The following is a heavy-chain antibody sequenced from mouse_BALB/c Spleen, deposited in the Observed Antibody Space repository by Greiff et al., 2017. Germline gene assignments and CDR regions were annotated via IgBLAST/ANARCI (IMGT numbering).Heavy chain of an antibody. CDR3: ARLGRGYYFDY. Sequence: EVKLVESGGDLVKPGGSLKLSCAASGFTFSSYGMSWVRQTPDKRLEWVATISSGGSYTYYPDTVKGRFTISRDNAKNTLYLQMSSLKSEDTAMYYCARLGRGYYFDYWGQGTTLTVSS. D-gene: IGHD4-1*01. J-gene: IGHJ2*01. CDR2: ISSGGSYT. CDR1: GFTFSSYG. V-gene: IGHV5-6*02.